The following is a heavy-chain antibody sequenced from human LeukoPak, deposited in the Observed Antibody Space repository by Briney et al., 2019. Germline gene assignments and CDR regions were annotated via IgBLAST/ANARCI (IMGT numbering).Heavy chain of an antibody. CDR2: INHSGST. CDR1: GGPFSGYY. Sequence: SETLSLTCAVYGGPFSGYYWSWIRQPPGKGLEWIGEINHSGSTNYHPSLKSRVTISVDTSKNQFSLKLSSVTAADTAVYYCARSNTAMPSRYSDYWGQGTLVTVSS. V-gene: IGHV4-34*01. J-gene: IGHJ4*02. D-gene: IGHD5-18*01. CDR3: ARSNTAMPSRYSDY.